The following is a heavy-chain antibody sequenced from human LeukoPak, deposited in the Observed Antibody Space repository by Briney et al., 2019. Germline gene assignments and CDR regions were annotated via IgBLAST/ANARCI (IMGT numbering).Heavy chain of an antibody. CDR2: ISGSGTNT. D-gene: IGHD6-13*01. J-gene: IGHJ4*02. CDR1: GFTFSSYA. CDR3: ARAHSSSWYVHDY. V-gene: IGHV3-23*01. Sequence: GGSLRLSCAASGFTFSSYAVNWVRQAPGKGLEWVSGISGSGTNTDYIDSVKGRFTVSRDNAKNSLYLQMNSLRAEDTAVYYCARAHSSSWYVHDYWGQGTLVTVSS.